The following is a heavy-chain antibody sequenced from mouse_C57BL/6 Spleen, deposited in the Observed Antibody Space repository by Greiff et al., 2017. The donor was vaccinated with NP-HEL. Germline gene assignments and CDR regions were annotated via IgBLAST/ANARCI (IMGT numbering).Heavy chain of an antibody. CDR1: GFNIKDDY. D-gene: IGHD2-2*01. Sequence: EVQLQQSGAELVRPGASVKLSCTASGFNIKDDYMHWVKQRPEQGLEWIGWIDPENGDTEYASKFQGKATITADTSSNTAYLQLSSLTSEDTAVYYCTTSTMVTTGDYWAKAPLSQSPQ. V-gene: IGHV14-4*01. J-gene: IGHJ2*01. CDR3: TTSTMVTTGDY. CDR2: IDPENGDT.